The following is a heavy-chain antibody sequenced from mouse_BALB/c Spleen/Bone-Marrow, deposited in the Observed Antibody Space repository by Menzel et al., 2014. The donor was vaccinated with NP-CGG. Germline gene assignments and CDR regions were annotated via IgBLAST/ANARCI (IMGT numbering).Heavy chain of an antibody. J-gene: IGHJ2*01. CDR1: GYTFTDYA. D-gene: IGHD1-1*01. CDR2: ISTYYGDA. V-gene: IGHV1S137*01. Sequence: QVQLQQSGAELVRPGVSVKISCKGSGYTFTDYAMHWVKQSHAKSLEWIGVISTYYGDASYNQKFKGKATMTVDKSSGTAYMELARLTSEDSAIYYCARESIYYYGSTLDYWGQGTTLTVSS. CDR3: ARESIYYYGSTLDY.